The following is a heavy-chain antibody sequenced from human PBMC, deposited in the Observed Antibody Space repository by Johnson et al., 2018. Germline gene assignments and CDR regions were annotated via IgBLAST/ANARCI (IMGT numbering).Heavy chain of an antibody. CDR3: AKDAVEMATTFQH. D-gene: IGHD5-24*01. CDR2: TRNKANSYAT. Sequence: VQLLETGGGLVQPGGSLRLSCAASGFTFSDHYMDWVRQAPGKGLEWVGRTRNKANSYATAYAASVKGRFTISRDDSKNTAYLQMNSLRAEDTALYYCAKDAVEMATTFQHWGQGTLVTVSS. V-gene: IGHV3-72*01. CDR1: GFTFSDHY. J-gene: IGHJ1*01.